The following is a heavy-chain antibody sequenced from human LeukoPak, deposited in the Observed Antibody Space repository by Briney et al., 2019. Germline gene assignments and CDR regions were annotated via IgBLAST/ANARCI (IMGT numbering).Heavy chain of an antibody. V-gene: IGHV3-23*01. CDR3: AKYRLGPTSEFDL. D-gene: IGHD1-26*01. CDR1: GFTFSAYT. Sequence: GGSLRLSCAASGFTFSAYTMAWVRQVPGKGMDWVSSLSGSLDRTYYADSVQGRFTISRDNVKNILYLEMNTLRVEDTALYYCAKYRLGPTSEFDLWGQGTLVTVSS. CDR2: LSGSLDRT. J-gene: IGHJ4*02.